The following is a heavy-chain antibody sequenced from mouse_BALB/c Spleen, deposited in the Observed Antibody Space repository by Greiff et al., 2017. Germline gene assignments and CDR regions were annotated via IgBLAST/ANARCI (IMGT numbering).Heavy chain of an antibody. CDR2: ILPGSGST. Sequence: VQRVESGAELMKPGASVKISCKATGYTFSSYWIEWVKQRPGHGLEWIGEILPGSGSTNYNEKFKGKATFTADTSSNTAYMQLSSLTSEDSAVYYCARMITTLYYFDYWGQGTTLTVSS. CDR1: GYTFSSYW. J-gene: IGHJ2*01. D-gene: IGHD2-4*01. CDR3: ARMITTLYYFDY. V-gene: IGHV1-9*01.